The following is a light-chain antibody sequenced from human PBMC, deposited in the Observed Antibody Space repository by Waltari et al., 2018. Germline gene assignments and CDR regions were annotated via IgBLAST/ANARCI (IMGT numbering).Light chain of an antibody. CDR3: TSYTPIPTFVL. J-gene: IGLJ2*01. V-gene: IGLV2-8*01. CDR1: SSDVGGYDA. CDR2: EVH. Sequence: HSALTQPPSASGSPSQSVTISCTGSSSDVGGYDAVSWYQQYPGRPPRLLIYEVHKRPSGVPDRFSASKSGDTASLTVSGLRAEDEAHYYCTSYTPIPTFVLFGGGTKLTVL.